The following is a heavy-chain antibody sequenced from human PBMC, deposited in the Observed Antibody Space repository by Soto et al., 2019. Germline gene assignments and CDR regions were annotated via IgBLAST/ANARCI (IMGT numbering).Heavy chain of an antibody. V-gene: IGHV3-74*01. J-gene: IGHJ6*01. CDR2: ISGDGVHT. D-gene: IGHD1-7*01. CDR1: GFTFSRYW. CDR3: VKDHLELRSRYNYYIMDV. Sequence: EVQLAESGGGLIQPGGSLRLSCATSGFTFSRYWIHWVRQAPGEGLVWVSRISGDGVHTDYAESVKGRFTVSRDIAKSTGYLQMNNLRAEDTAVYYCVKDHLELRSRYNYYIMDVWGQGTTVTVSS.